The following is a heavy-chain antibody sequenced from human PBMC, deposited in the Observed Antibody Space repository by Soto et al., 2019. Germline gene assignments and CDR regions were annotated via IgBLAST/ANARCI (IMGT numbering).Heavy chain of an antibody. CDR1: GGSISSYY. Sequence: QVQLQESGPGLVKPSETLSLTCTVSGGSISSYYWSWIRQPPGKGLEWIWYIYYSGSTNYNPSLESRVTISVDTAQNKFSPKLRSVTAADAAVYYCARRYGSSFDYWGHGTLVTVSS. CDR2: IYYSGST. J-gene: IGHJ4*01. D-gene: IGHD5-18*01. CDR3: ARRYGSSFDY. V-gene: IGHV4-59*08.